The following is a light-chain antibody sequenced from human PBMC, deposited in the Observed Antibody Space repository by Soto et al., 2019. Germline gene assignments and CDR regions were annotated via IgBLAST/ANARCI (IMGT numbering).Light chain of an antibody. CDR3: QQYYSYLSFT. CDR2: AAS. V-gene: IGKV1-8*01. J-gene: IGKJ3*01. CDR1: QGISSY. Sequence: AIRMTQSPSSFSASTGDRVTITCRASQGISSYLAWYQQKPGKAPKLLIYAASTLQSGVPSRFSGSGSGTDFTLTISCLQSEDFATYSCQQYYSYLSFTFGPGTKVDIK.